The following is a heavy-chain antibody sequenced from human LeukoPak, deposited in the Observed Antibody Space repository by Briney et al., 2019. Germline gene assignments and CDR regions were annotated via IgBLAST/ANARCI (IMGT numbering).Heavy chain of an antibody. CDR3: AKDAYSSGWFHLDY. Sequence: PGGSLRLSCAASGFTLSSYAMSWVRQAPGKGLEWVSAISDNGDSTYYADSVKGRFTISRDNSKNPLYLQMNSLRAEDTALYSCAKDAYSSGWFHLDYWGQGTLVTVSS. D-gene: IGHD6-19*01. CDR2: ISDNGDST. CDR1: GFTLSSYA. J-gene: IGHJ4*02. V-gene: IGHV3-23*01.